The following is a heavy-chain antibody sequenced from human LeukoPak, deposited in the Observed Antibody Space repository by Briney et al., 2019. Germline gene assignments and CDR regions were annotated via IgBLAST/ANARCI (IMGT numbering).Heavy chain of an antibody. CDR3: ARYSYGIFDY. V-gene: IGHV4-34*01. Sequence: SETLSLTCAVYGGSFSGYYWSWIRQPPGKGLEWIGEINHSGSTNYNPSLKSRVTISINTSKNQFSLKLSSVTAADTAVYYCARYSYGIFDYWGQGTLVTVSS. CDR1: GGSFSGYY. D-gene: IGHD5-18*01. J-gene: IGHJ4*02. CDR2: INHSGST.